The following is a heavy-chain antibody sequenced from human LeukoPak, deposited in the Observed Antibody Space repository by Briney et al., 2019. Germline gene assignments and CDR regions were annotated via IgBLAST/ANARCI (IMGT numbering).Heavy chain of an antibody. CDR1: GYTFTSYD. J-gene: IGHJ4*02. CDR2: INPNSGGT. D-gene: IGHD2-21*01. CDR3: ARDVGIVVVTGGDNY. V-gene: IGHV1-2*06. Sequence: GASVKVSCKASGYTFTSYDINWVRQATGQGLEWMGRINPNSGGTNYAQKFQGRVTMTRDTSISTAYMELSRLRSDDTAVYYCARDVGIVVVTGGDNYWGQGTLVTVSS.